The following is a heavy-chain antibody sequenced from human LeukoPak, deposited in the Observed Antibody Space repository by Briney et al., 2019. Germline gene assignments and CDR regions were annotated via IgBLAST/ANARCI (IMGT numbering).Heavy chain of an antibody. D-gene: IGHD6-13*01. CDR1: GGSISSYY. CDR3: ARRTACQYTSSCGGFDY. J-gene: IGHJ4*02. CDR2: IYYSGST. V-gene: IGHV4-59*01. Sequence: SETLSLTCTVSGGSISSYYWSWIRQPPGKGLEWIGYIYYSGSTNYNPSLKSRVTISVDTSKNQFSLKLSSVTAADTAVYYCARRTACQYTSSCGGFDYWGQGTLVTVSS.